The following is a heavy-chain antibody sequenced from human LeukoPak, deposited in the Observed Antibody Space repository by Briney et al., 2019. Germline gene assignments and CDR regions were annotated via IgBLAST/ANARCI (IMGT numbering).Heavy chain of an antibody. CDR3: ARGGGLVPGTWFDP. CDR2: ISAYNGNT. V-gene: IGHV1-18*04. Sequence: ASVKVSCKASGYTFTGYYMHWVRQAPGQGLEWMGWISAYNGNTNYAQKLQGRVTMTTDTSTSTAYLELRSLRSDDTAVYYCARGGGLVPGTWFDPWGQGTLVTVSS. J-gene: IGHJ5*02. CDR1: GYTFTGYY. D-gene: IGHD6-19*01.